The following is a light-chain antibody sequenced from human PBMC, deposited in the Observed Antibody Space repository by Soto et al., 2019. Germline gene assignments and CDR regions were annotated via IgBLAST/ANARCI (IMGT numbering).Light chain of an antibody. CDR1: QSVSSY. Sequence: EIVLTQSPATLSLSPGERATLSCRASQSVSSYLAWYQQKPGQAPRLLIYDASNRATGIPARFSGSGSGTDFTLTSSRLDAEVFAVYYCQQSSKWPMYTFGQGTKLEIK. CDR2: DAS. J-gene: IGKJ2*01. V-gene: IGKV3-11*01. CDR3: QQSSKWPMYT.